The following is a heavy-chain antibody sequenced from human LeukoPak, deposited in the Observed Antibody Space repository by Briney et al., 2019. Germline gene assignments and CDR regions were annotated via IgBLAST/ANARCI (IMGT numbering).Heavy chain of an antibody. V-gene: IGHV1-69*05. CDR1: GGTFSSYA. CDR2: IAPIFGTA. CDR3: ARVGATTNWFDP. J-gene: IGHJ5*02. D-gene: IGHD1-26*01. Sequence: SVKVSCKASGGTFSSYAISWVRQAPGQGLEWMGGIAPIFGTANYAQKFQGRVTITTDESTSTAYMELSSLRSEDTAVYYCARVGATTNWFDPWGQGTLVTVSS.